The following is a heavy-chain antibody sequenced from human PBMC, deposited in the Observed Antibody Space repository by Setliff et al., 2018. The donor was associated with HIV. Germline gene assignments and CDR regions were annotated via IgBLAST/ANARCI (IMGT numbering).Heavy chain of an antibody. Sequence: TLSLTCAVYGGSLSGYYWSWIRQSPGKGLEWIGEINHRGSTNYNPSFKSRVTISPDTSKNQFSLKMNSVTAADTAVYYCATWRGVGATAWGQGTLVTVSS. D-gene: IGHD1-26*01. CDR2: INHRGST. CDR1: GGSLSGYY. J-gene: IGHJ4*02. CDR3: ATWRGVGATA. V-gene: IGHV4-34*01.